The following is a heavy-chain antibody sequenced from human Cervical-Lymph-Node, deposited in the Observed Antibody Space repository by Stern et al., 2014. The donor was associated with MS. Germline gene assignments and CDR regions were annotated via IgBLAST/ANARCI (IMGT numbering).Heavy chain of an antibody. CDR3: ARSSCSDGSCYPDDAFDI. V-gene: IGHV3-48*02. CDR1: GFTFSRHA. Sequence: EMQLVESGGGLVQPGGSLRLSCAASGFTFSRHAMNWVRQAPGKGLERVSYLSIGSTTTYHADSVKGRFTISRDNAKNSLYLQMNSLRDEDTAVYYCARSSCSDGSCYPDDAFDIWGQGTMVTVSS. D-gene: IGHD2-15*01. J-gene: IGHJ3*02. CDR2: LSIGSTTT.